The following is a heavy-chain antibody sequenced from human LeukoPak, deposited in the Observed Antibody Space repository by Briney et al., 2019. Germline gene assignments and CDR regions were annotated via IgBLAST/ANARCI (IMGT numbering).Heavy chain of an antibody. Sequence: GGSLRLSCAASGFTFSSYAMSWVRQAPGKGLEWVAVISYDGSNKYYADSVKGRFTIPRDNSKNTLYLQMNSLRAEDTAVYYCAKEASSNRHLYYFDYWGQGTLVTVSS. J-gene: IGHJ4*02. CDR2: ISYDGSNK. V-gene: IGHV3-30*18. D-gene: IGHD4-11*01. CDR3: AKEASSNRHLYYFDY. CDR1: GFTFSSYA.